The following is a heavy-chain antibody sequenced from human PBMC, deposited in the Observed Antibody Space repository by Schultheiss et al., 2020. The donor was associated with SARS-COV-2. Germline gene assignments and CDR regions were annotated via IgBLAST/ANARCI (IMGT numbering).Heavy chain of an antibody. CDR1: GYSFTGYY. CDR3: ARDGALGRFDS. J-gene: IGHJ5*01. Sequence: ASVKVSCKASGYSFTGYYMHWLRQALGQGLEWMGWINRNDAGTNYAQKFQGRVTMTRDTSISTAYMELSRLRSDDTAVYYCARDGALGRFDSWGQGTLVTVSS. CDR2: INRNDAGT. V-gene: IGHV1-2*02. D-gene: IGHD4/OR15-4a*01.